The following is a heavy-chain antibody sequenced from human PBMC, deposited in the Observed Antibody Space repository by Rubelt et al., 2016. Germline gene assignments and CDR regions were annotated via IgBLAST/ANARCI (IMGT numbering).Heavy chain of an antibody. Sequence: QLQLQESGPGLVKPSETLSLTCTVSGGSISSSSYYWGWIRQPPGKGLEWIGYIYYSCGSTNYNPSLKSRVTMSVDTSKNQFSLKLSSVTAADTAVYYCARGYSRSFDYWGQGTLVTVSS. J-gene: IGHJ4*02. V-gene: IGHV4-61*05. CDR2: IYYSCGST. CDR3: ARGYSRSFDY. CDR1: GGSISSSSYY. D-gene: IGHD6-13*01.